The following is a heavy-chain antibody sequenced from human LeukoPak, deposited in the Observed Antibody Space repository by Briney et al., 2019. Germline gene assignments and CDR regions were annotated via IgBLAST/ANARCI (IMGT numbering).Heavy chain of an antibody. CDR3: ARQVPGYCSSTSCLDAFDI. CDR1: GYSFTSYW. J-gene: IGHJ3*02. Sequence: GESLKISCKGSGYSFTSYWIGWVRQMPGKGLGWIGIIYPGDSDTRYSPSLQGQVTISADKSISTAYLQWSSLKASDTAMYYCARQVPGYCSSTSCLDAFDIWGQGTMVTVSS. V-gene: IGHV5-51*01. D-gene: IGHD2-2*01. CDR2: IYPGDSDT.